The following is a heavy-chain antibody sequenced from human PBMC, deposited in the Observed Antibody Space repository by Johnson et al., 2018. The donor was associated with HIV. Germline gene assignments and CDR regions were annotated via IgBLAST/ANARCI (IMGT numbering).Heavy chain of an antibody. D-gene: IGHD6-25*01. J-gene: IGHJ3*02. Sequence: QVQLVESGGGVVQPGGSLRLSCAASGFTFDDYGMSWVRQAPGKGLEGVAVISDDGSNTDYADAVKGRFTISRDNSKNTLYLQMNSLRAEDTALYYCARDVAAAKMDAFDTWGQGTMVIVSS. V-gene: IGHV3-30-3*01. CDR3: ARDVAAAKMDAFDT. CDR1: GFTFDDYG. CDR2: ISDDGSNT.